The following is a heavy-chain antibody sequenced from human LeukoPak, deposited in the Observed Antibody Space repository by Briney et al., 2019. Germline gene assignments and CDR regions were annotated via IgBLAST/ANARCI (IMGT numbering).Heavy chain of an antibody. CDR1: GGSISSYY. Sequence: SETLSLTCTVSGGSISSYYWSWIRQPAGKGLEWIGRIYTSGSTNYNPSLKSRVTMSVDTSKNQFSLKLSSVTAADTAVYYCARAPGSAASIYYYYYMDVWGKGTTVTVSS. CDR2: IYTSGST. V-gene: IGHV4-4*07. D-gene: IGHD2-2*01. J-gene: IGHJ6*03. CDR3: ARAPGSAASIYYYYYMDV.